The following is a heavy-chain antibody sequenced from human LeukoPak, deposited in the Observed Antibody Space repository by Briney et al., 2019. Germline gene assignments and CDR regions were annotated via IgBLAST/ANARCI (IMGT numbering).Heavy chain of an antibody. J-gene: IGHJ4*02. V-gene: IGHV1-18*01. CDR3: ARGDSSGYYAPDY. Sequence: ASVKVSCKASGYTFTNYAINWVRQAPGQGLEWMGWISAYNGNTNYVQKLQGRVTTTTDTSTSTAYMELRSLRSDDTAVYYCARGDSSGYYAPDYWGQGTLVTVSS. CDR2: ISAYNGNT. D-gene: IGHD3-22*01. CDR1: GYTFTNYA.